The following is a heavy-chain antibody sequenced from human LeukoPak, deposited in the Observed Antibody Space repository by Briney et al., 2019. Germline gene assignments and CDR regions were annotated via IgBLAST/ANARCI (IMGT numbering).Heavy chain of an antibody. V-gene: IGHV4-61*08. CDR3: ARDLAAAGTNWFDP. CDR1: GGSISSGGYY. Sequence: ASETLSLTCTVSGGSISSGGYYWSWVRQHPGKGLEWIGYIYYSGSTYYNPSLKSRVTISVDTSKNQFSLKLSSVTAADTAVYYCARDLAAAGTNWFDPWGQGTLVTVSS. J-gene: IGHJ5*02. CDR2: IYYSGST. D-gene: IGHD6-13*01.